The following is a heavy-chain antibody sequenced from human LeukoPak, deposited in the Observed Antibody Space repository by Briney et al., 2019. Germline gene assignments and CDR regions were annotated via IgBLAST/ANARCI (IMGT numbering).Heavy chain of an antibody. J-gene: IGHJ4*02. CDR2: INHSGST. CDR1: GGSFSVYY. V-gene: IGHV4-34*01. CDR3: EGSTRSYGHGY. D-gene: IGHD5-18*01. Sequence: SETLSLTCAVYGGSFSVYYWSWIRQPPGKGLEWIGEINHSGSTNYNPSLKSRVTISVDTSKNQFSLKLSSVTAADTAVYYCEGSTRSYGHGYWGQGTLVTVSS.